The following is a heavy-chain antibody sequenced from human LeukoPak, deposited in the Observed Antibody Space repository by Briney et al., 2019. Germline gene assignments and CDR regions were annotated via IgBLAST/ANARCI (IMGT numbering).Heavy chain of an antibody. CDR3: SAGGLGIRDWFDP. CDR1: GFIFNTYA. CDR2: ISGSGDRT. D-gene: IGHD3-16*01. Sequence: PGGSLRPSCAASGFIFNTYAMSWVRQAPGRGLEWVSVISGSGDRTYYTKSVKGRSTISRDNSKNTLYLQMNSLRAEDTALYYCSAGGLGIRDWFDPWGQGTLVTVSS. V-gene: IGHV3-23*01. J-gene: IGHJ5*02.